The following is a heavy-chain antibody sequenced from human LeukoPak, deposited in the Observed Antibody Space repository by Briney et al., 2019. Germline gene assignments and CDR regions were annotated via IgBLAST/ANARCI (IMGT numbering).Heavy chain of an antibody. J-gene: IGHJ4*02. CDR2: ISYDGSNK. CDR3: ASICGGDCYPHDY. CDR1: GFTFSSYA. V-gene: IGHV3-30-3*01. D-gene: IGHD2-21*02. Sequence: GGSLRLSCAASGFTFSSYAMHWVRQAPGKGLEWVAVISYDGSNKYYADSVKGRFTISRDNSKNTLYLQMNSLRAEDTAVYYCASICGGDCYPHDYWGQGTLVTVSS.